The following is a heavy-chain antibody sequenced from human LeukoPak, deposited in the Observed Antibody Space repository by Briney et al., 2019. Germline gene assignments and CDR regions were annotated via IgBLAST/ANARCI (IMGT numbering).Heavy chain of an antibody. Sequence: SETLSLTCTVSGGSISTYYWGWIRQPPGKGLEWIGYIYYSGSTNYNPSLKSRVTITVDTSQNQFSLKLTSVTAADTAVYYCARSYYGSGSYYSYGYWGQGTLVTVSS. D-gene: IGHD3-10*01. CDR2: IYYSGST. CDR1: GGSISTYY. CDR3: ARSYYGSGSYYSYGY. J-gene: IGHJ4*02. V-gene: IGHV4-59*01.